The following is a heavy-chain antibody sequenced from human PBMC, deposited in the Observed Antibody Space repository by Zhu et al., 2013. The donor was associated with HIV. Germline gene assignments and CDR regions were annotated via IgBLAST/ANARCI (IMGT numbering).Heavy chain of an antibody. V-gene: IGHV1-58*01. Sequence: QLVQSGPEVKKPGTSVKVSCKASGFTFTSSAVQWVRQARGQRLEWIGWIVVGSGNTNYAQKFQERVTITRDMSTSTAYMELSSLRSEDTAVYYCAADRSGSHRVAFDIWGQGTMVTVSS. D-gene: IGHD1-26*01. CDR2: IVVGSGNT. CDR3: AADRSGSHRVAFDI. CDR1: GFTFTSSA. J-gene: IGHJ3*02.